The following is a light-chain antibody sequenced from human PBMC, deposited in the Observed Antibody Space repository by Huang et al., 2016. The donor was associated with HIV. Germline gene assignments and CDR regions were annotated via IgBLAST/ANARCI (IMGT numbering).Light chain of an antibody. CDR2: WAS. J-gene: IGKJ1*01. V-gene: IGKV4-1*01. CDR1: QSVLLASNNKNY. Sequence: DIVMTQSPDSLAVSLGERATINCKSSQSVLLASNNKNYLAWFQPKPGQPPKLLIYWASTRESGVPDRFSGSGSGTDFTLTIRSLQAEDVAVYYCQQYYTTLWTFGQGTKVEI. CDR3: QQYYTTLWT.